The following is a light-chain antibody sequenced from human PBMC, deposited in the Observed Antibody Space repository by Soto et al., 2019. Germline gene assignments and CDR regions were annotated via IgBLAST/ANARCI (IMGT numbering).Light chain of an antibody. CDR3: QKYNSGPLT. J-gene: IGKJ4*01. Sequence: DVQMTQSPSSLSASVGDRVTITCRASQGISNFVAWYQQIAGKVPKLLIHSASTLQSGVPSRFSGSGSGTDLTLTISSLQPEDVAIYYCQKYNSGPLTFGGGTKVEIK. CDR2: SAS. CDR1: QGISNF. V-gene: IGKV1-27*01.